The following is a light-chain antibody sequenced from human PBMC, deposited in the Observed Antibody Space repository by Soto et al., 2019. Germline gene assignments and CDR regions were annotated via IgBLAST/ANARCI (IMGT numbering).Light chain of an antibody. CDR1: QSVSSN. CDR2: GAF. V-gene: IGKV3-15*01. Sequence: EIVMTQSPATLSLSPGERATLTCRASQSVSSNLAWYQQKPGQAPRLLIYGAFTRATGIPARFSGSGSGTEFTLTISSQQSEDFAVYYCQQYNNWITFGQGTRLEIK. CDR3: QQYNNWIT. J-gene: IGKJ5*01.